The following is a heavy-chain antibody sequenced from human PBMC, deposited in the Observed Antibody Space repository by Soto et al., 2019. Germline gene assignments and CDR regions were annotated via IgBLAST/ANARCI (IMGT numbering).Heavy chain of an antibody. J-gene: IGHJ5*02. Sequence: GGSLRLSCAASGFTFSSYDMHWVRQATGKGLEWVSAIGTAGDTYYPGSVKGRFTISRENAKNSLYLQMNSLRAEDTAVYYCARGVRPNGYSSGWYSVLGWFDPWGQGTLVTVSS. CDR1: GFTFSSYD. V-gene: IGHV3-13*01. CDR3: ARGVRPNGYSSGWYSVLGWFDP. CDR2: IGTAGDT. D-gene: IGHD6-19*01.